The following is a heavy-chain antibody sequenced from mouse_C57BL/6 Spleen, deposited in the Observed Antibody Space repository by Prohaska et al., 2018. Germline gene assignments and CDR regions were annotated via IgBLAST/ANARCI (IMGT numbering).Heavy chain of an antibody. V-gene: IGHV1-69*02. CDR3: ARCLNYFDY. Sequence: TFTSYWMHWVKQRPGQGLECIGEIDPSDSYTNYNQKFKGKATLTVDKSSSTAYMQLSSLTSEDSAVYYCARCLNYFDYWGQGTTLTVSS. CDR2: IDPSDSYT. CDR1: TFTSYW. J-gene: IGHJ2*01.